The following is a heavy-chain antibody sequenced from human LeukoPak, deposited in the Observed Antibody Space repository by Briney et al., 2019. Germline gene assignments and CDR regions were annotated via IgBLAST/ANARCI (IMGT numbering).Heavy chain of an antibody. J-gene: IGHJ5*02. CDR1: GGSISSSSYY. V-gene: IGHV4-39*01. CDR3: ARSTVTPYNWFDP. D-gene: IGHD4-17*01. CDR2: IYYSGST. Sequence: SETLSLTCTVSGGSISSSSYYWGWIRQPPGKGLEWIGSIYYSGSTYYNPSLKSRATISVDTSKNQFSLKLSSVTAADTAVYYCARSTVTPYNWFDPWGQGTLVTVSS.